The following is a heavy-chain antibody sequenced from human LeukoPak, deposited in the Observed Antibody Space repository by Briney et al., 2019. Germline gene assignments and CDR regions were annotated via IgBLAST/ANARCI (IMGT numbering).Heavy chain of an antibody. Sequence: GGSLRLSCAASGFTFSNYWMHWVRQTPGKGLVWVSRINSDASVTTYADSVKGRFTISRDNAKNSLYLQMNSLRAEDTAVYYCARDPGYSSSWYLTYYFDYWGQGTLVTVSS. CDR1: GFTFSNYW. CDR3: ARDPGYSSSWYLTYYFDY. D-gene: IGHD6-13*01. J-gene: IGHJ4*02. V-gene: IGHV3-74*01. CDR2: INSDASVT.